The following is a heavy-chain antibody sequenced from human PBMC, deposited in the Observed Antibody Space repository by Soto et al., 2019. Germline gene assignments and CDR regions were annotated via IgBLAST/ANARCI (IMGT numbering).Heavy chain of an antibody. CDR3: ARKWGTYSSASLDY. J-gene: IGHJ4*02. Sequence: GSLRLSCATSGFSFTHYTINWVRQAPGKGLEWVAVMSYDGTNEYYADSVKGRFTISRDNSKTTVYLQMNSLTPEDTALYYCARKWGTYSSASLDYWGLGXLVTVSS. CDR2: MSYDGTNE. V-gene: IGHV3-30*04. D-gene: IGHD6-19*01. CDR1: GFSFTHYT.